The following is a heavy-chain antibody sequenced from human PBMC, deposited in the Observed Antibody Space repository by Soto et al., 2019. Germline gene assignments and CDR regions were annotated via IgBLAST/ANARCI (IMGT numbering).Heavy chain of an antibody. CDR2: IYPGDSDT. D-gene: IGHD3-22*01. CDR1: GKAFTSFW. CDR3: AKQDDRGALEI. J-gene: IGHJ3*02. Sequence: GESLKISCKISGKAFTSFWVVWVCQMPGRGLEWMGNIYPGDSDTRYTPPFQGQVTISADKSTNTTYLQWHSLQASDTALYYCAKQDDRGALEIWGQGTKVTVSS. V-gene: IGHV5-51*01.